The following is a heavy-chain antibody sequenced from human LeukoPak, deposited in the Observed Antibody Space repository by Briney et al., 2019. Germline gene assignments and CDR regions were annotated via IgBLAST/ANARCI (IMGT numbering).Heavy chain of an antibody. D-gene: IGHD6-13*01. CDR2: ISSSSSYI. J-gene: IGHJ5*02. CDR3: ARTRSSSWYL. CDR1: GFTFSSYW. Sequence: GGSLRLSCAASGFTFSSYWMSWVRQAPGKGLEWVSSISSSSSYIYYADSVKGRFTISRDNAKNSLYLQMNSLRAEDTAVYYCARTRSSSWYLWGQGTLVTVSS. V-gene: IGHV3-21*01.